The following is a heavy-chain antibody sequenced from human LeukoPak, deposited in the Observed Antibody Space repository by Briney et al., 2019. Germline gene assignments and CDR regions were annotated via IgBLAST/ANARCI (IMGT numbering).Heavy chain of an antibody. Sequence: PGGSLRLSCAASGFTFSGSAMHWVRQASGKGLEWVGRIRSKASSYSTAYAASVKGRFTISRDDSKNTAYLQMSSLKTEVTAVYYCTRPGEGVSGWSGWFDPWGQGTLVTVSS. CDR2: IRSKASSYST. D-gene: IGHD6-19*01. J-gene: IGHJ5*02. CDR1: GFTFSGSA. CDR3: TRPGEGVSGWSGWFDP. V-gene: IGHV3-73*01.